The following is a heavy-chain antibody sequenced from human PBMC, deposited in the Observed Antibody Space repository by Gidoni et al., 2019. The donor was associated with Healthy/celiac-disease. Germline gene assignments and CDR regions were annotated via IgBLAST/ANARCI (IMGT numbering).Heavy chain of an antibody. J-gene: IGHJ3*02. CDR2: IYYSGST. CDR1: GGSISSSSYY. Sequence: QLQLQESGPGLVKPSETLSLTCTVSGGSISSSSYYWGWIRQPPGKGLEWIGSIYYSGSTYYNPSLKSRVTISVDTSKNQFSLKLSSVTAADTAVYYCARTKHRGDAFDIWGQGTMVTVSS. V-gene: IGHV4-39*01. CDR3: ARTKHRGDAFDI.